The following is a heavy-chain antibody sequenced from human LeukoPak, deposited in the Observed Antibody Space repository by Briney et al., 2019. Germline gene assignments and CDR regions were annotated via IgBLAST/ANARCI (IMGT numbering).Heavy chain of an antibody. D-gene: IGHD6-13*01. CDR2: ISSSSSYI. CDR1: GFTFSSYS. J-gene: IGHJ4*02. V-gene: IGHV3-21*01. CDR3: ARVAAAIDY. Sequence: GGSLRLSCAASGFTFSSYSMNWVRQAPGKGLEWVSSISSSSSYIYYVDSVKGRFTISRDNAKNSLYLQMNRLRAEDTAVYYCARVAAAIDYWGQGTLVTVSS.